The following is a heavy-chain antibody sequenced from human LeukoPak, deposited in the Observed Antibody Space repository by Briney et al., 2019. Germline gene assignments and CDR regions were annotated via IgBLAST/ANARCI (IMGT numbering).Heavy chain of an antibody. Sequence: HPGRSLRLSCAASGFTFSSYGMHWVRQAPGKGLEWVAVISYDGSNEYYADSLKGRFTISRDNSKNTLYLQMNSLRAEDTAVYYCARAVDIVATTPFDLWGQGTMVTVSS. V-gene: IGHV3-30*03. CDR1: GFTFSSYG. D-gene: IGHD5-12*01. CDR2: ISYDGSNE. CDR3: ARAVDIVATTPFDL. J-gene: IGHJ3*01.